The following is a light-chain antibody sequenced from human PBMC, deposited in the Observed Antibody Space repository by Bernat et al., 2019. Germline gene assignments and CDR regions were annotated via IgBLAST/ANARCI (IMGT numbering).Light chain of an antibody. CDR1: QSVSSSY. Sequence: EIVLTQSPGTLSLSPGERATLSCRDSQSVSSSYLAWYHQKPGQAPRLLIYGASSRATGIPDRFSGSGSGTDFALTISRLEPEDFAVYYCQQYGSSPTTFGQGTKLEIK. CDR2: GAS. V-gene: IGKV3-20*01. CDR3: QQYGSSPTT. J-gene: IGKJ2*01.